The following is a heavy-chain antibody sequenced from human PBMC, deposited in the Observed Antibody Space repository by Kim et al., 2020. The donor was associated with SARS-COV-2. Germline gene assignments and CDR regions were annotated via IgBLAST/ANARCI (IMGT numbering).Heavy chain of an antibody. CDR1: GGFVSTSGYF. CDR3: ARLAKSAERYFDL. CDR2: IYYSGST. J-gene: IGHJ2*01. V-gene: IGHV4-39*02. Sequence: SETLSLTCSVSGGFVSTSGYFWAWIRQPPGRGLEWIGMIYYSGSTFYSPSLKGRVTISVDLSWNHFSLTLRSATAAGMGVYYCARLAKSAERYFDLWGRGTLVTVSS.